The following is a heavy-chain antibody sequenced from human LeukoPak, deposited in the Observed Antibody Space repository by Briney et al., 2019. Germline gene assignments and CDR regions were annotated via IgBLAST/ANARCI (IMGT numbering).Heavy chain of an antibody. Sequence: SETLSLTCAVYGGSFSGYYWSWIRQPPGKGLEWSGEINHSGSTNYNPPLKSRVTISVDTSKNQFSLKLSSVTAADTAVYCCPRGGEQWLGFPIPSAERGYFDYWGQGTRVTVSS. D-gene: IGHD6-19*01. V-gene: IGHV4-34*01. CDR1: GGSFSGYY. J-gene: IGHJ4*02. CDR3: PRGGEQWLGFPIPSAERGYFDY. CDR2: INHSGST.